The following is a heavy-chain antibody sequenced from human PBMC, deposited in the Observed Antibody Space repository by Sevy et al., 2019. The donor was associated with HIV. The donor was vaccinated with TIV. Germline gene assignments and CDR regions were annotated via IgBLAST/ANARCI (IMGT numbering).Heavy chain of an antibody. CDR2: ISGYNGDT. Sequence: ASVKVSCRASAYTFYNLAINWVRQAPGQGLEWMGWISGYNGDTHYAQNLQGRVIMTTDTSTNTAYIEVRSLKSDDTAVYYCAIAQHYDHGFNVWGQGTTVTVSS. CDR1: AYTFYNLA. V-gene: IGHV1-18*01. CDR3: AIAQHYDHGFNV. D-gene: IGHD3-3*01. J-gene: IGHJ6*02.